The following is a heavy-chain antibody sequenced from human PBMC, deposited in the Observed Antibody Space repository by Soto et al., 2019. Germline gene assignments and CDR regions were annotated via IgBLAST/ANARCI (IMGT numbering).Heavy chain of an antibody. D-gene: IGHD3-22*01. CDR1: GYTFTSYA. Sequence: ASVKVSCKAFGYTFTSYAMHWVRQAPGQRLEWMGWINAGNGNTKYSQKFQGRVTITRDTSASTAYMELSSLRSEDTAVYYCARDDYYDSSGYYGPSGDYWGQGTLVTVSS. V-gene: IGHV1-3*01. CDR2: INAGNGNT. J-gene: IGHJ4*02. CDR3: ARDDYYDSSGYYGPSGDY.